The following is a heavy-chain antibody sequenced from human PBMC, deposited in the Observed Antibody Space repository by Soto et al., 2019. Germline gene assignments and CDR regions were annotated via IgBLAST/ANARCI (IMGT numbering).Heavy chain of an antibody. Sequence: ETPFIRCCVSDRLISSHDRGRHRVPLGEGLEWIGVSYYSGSTNYNPSLKSRVTVSVDTSKNQLSRKRSSVTAADTALYYCARLSVDHEHFADWGQGTLVTVSS. J-gene: IGHJ4*02. CDR3: ARLSVDHEHFAD. CDR1: DRLISSHD. V-gene: IGHV4-59*11. D-gene: IGHD1-26*01. CDR2: SYYSGST.